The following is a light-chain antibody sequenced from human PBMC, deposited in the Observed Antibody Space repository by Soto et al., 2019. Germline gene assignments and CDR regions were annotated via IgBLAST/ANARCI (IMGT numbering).Light chain of an antibody. CDR1: QSISSY. V-gene: IGKV1-39*01. CDR2: DAS. Sequence: DIQMTQSPSSLSASVGDRVTITCRASQSISSYLNWYQQKPGKAPKLLIYDASNRATDIPARFSGSGSGTDFTLTISSLEPEDFAVYYCQQRSNWPLTFGQGTKGDIK. J-gene: IGKJ1*01. CDR3: QQRSNWPLT.